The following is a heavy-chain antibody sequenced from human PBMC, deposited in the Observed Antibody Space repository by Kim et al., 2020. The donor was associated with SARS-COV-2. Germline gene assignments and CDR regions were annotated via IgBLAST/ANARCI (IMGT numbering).Heavy chain of an antibody. J-gene: IGHJ6*02. CDR3: AGVTYDDFWSGYPDV. D-gene: IGHD3-3*01. CDR1: GGSISSYY. CDR2: IYYSGST. Sequence: SETLSLTCTVSGGSISSYYWSWIRQPPGKGLEWIGYIYYSGSTNYNPSLKSRVTISVDTSKNQFSLKLSSVTAADTAVYYCAGVTYDDFWSGYPDVWGQGTTLTVPS. V-gene: IGHV4-59*01.